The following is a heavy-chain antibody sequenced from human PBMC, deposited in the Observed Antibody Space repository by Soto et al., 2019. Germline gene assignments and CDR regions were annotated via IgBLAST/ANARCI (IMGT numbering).Heavy chain of an antibody. CDR1: GGSISSYY. CDR2: IYYSGST. V-gene: IGHV4-59*01. Sequence: SETLSLTCTVSGGSISSYYWSWIRQPPGKGLEWIGYIYYSGSTNYNPSLKSRVTISVDTSKNQFSLKLSSVTAADTAVYYCARDSIAPYTGAGGLDYWGQGTLVTVSS. CDR3: ARDSIAPYTGAGGLDY. J-gene: IGHJ4*02. D-gene: IGHD6-6*01.